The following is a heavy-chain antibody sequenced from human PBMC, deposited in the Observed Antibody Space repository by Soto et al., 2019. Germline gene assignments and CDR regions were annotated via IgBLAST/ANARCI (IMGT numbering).Heavy chain of an antibody. V-gene: IGHV1-69*13. CDR1: AGTFSSYA. CDR2: IIPIFGTA. J-gene: IGHJ4*02. D-gene: IGHD2-2*01. CDR3: ATLHCRSTSCPFHGS. Sequence: SEEVACKAAAGTFSSYAISWVRQAPGQGLEWMGGIIPIFGTANYAQKFQGRVTITADESTSTAYMELSSLRSEDTAVYYCATLHCRSTSCPFHGSWSQGTAVAVSS.